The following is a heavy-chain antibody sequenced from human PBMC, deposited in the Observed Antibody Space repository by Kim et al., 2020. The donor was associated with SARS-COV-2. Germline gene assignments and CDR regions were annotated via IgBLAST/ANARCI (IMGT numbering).Heavy chain of an antibody. D-gene: IGHD3-22*01. V-gene: IGHV1-2*02. Sequence: KFQGRVTMTRDTSISTAYMELSRLRSDDTAVYYCARVYDSSGYHRGPFDYWGQGTLVTVSS. CDR3: ARVYDSSGYHRGPFDY. J-gene: IGHJ4*02.